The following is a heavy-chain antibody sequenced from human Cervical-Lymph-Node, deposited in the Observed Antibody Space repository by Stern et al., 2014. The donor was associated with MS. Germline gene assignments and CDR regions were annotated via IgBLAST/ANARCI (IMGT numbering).Heavy chain of an antibody. V-gene: IGHV4-30-2*01. D-gene: IGHD4-17*01. CDR2: IYHSGST. J-gene: IGHJ3*02. Sequence: QVQLVQSGSGLVKPSQTLSLTCAVSGGSISSGGYSWSWIRQPPGKGLEWIGYIYHSGSTYYNPSLKSRVPISVDRSKNQFSLKLSSVTAADTAVYYCARSSTVTPNAFDIWGQGTMVTVSS. CDR1: GGSISSGGYS. CDR3: ARSSTVTPNAFDI.